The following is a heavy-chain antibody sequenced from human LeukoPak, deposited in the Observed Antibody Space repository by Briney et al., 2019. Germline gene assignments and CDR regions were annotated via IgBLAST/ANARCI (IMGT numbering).Heavy chain of an antibody. Sequence: SETLSLTCTVSGGSISSGSYYWSWIRQPAGKGLEWIGRIYTSGSTNYSPSLKSRVTISVDTSKNQFSLKLSSVTAADTAVYYCARDPGTYYYYMDVWGEGTTVTISS. CDR2: IYTSGST. J-gene: IGHJ6*03. CDR1: GGSISSGSYY. V-gene: IGHV4-61*02. CDR3: ARDPGTYYYYMDV.